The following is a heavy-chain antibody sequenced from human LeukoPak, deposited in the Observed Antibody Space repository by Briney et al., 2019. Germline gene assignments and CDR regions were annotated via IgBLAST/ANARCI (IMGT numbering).Heavy chain of an antibody. D-gene: IGHD6-19*01. Sequence: AGGSLRLSCAASGFTFSSYAMHWVRQAPGKGLEWVAVISYDGSNKYYADSVKGRFTISRDNSKNTLYLQMNSLRAEDTAVYYCAKESSGWYLDYWGQGTLVTVSS. J-gene: IGHJ4*02. CDR1: GFTFSSYA. CDR3: AKESSGWYLDY. CDR2: ISYDGSNK. V-gene: IGHV3-30*04.